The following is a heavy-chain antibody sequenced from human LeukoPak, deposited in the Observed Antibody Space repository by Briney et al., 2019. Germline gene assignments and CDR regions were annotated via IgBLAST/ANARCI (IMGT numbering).Heavy chain of an antibody. V-gene: IGHV3-13*01. CDR2: IGTVADT. Sequence: GGSLRLSCAASGFNFNNYDMHWVRQAAGKRLEWVSGIGTVADTFYPDSVKGRFTISRDNSKNTLYLQMNSLRAEDTAVYYCARDTCIAAAGYYYYYYGMDVWGQGTTVTVSS. J-gene: IGHJ6*02. D-gene: IGHD6-13*01. CDR3: ARDTCIAAAGYYYYYYGMDV. CDR1: GFNFNNYD.